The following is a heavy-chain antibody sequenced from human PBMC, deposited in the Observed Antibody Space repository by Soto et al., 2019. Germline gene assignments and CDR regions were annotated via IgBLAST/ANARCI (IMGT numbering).Heavy chain of an antibody. D-gene: IGHD3-22*01. CDR2: ISSSSSTI. J-gene: IGHJ4*02. Sequence: PGGSLRLSCAASGFTFSSYSVNWVRQAPGKGLEWVSYISSSSSTIYYADSVKGRFTISRDNAKNSLYLQMNSLRDGDAAVYYCARDSSSITMIVVANDYWGQGTLVTVSS. CDR1: GFTFSSYS. CDR3: ARDSSSITMIVVANDY. V-gene: IGHV3-48*02.